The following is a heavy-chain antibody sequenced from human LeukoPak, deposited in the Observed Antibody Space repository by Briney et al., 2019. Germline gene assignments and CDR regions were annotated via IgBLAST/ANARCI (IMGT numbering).Heavy chain of an antibody. CDR2: IINTDHTI. J-gene: IGHJ4*02. CDR1: GFTFSDYY. V-gene: IGHV3-11*01. D-gene: IGHD2-2*01. CDR3: ATDRYCSPDSCYLHLRFDY. Sequence: PGRSLRLACAASGFTFSDYYMSWIRQAPGKWLEWVAYIINTDHTIRYADYVKGRFTISRDDAKNSLYLQMVSLRAEDTAVYYCATDRYCSPDSCYLHLRFDYWGQGTLVTVSS.